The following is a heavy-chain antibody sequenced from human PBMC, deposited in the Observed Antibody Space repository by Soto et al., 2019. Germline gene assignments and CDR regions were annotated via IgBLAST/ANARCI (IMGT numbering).Heavy chain of an antibody. CDR2: ISGSGGST. Sequence: PGGSLRLSCAASGFTFSSYAMSWVRQAPGKGLEWVSAISGSGGSTYYADSVKGRLTISRDNSKNTLYLQMNSLRAEDTAVYYCAKDVAVAAQLTYYFDYWGQGTLVTVSS. J-gene: IGHJ4*02. V-gene: IGHV3-23*01. CDR1: GFTFSSYA. D-gene: IGHD6-19*01. CDR3: AKDVAVAAQLTYYFDY.